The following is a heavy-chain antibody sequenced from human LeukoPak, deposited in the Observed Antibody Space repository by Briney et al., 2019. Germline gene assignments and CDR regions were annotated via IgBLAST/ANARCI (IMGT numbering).Heavy chain of an antibody. CDR3: ARVLGILTGLLGH. CDR2: ISSSSSYI. J-gene: IGHJ4*02. Sequence: KTGGSLRLSCAASGFTFSSYSMNWVRQAPGKGLEWVSSISSSSSYIYYADSVKGRFTISRDNSKNTLYLQMNSLRAEDTAVYYCARVLGILTGLLGHWGQGTLVTVS. V-gene: IGHV3-21*01. D-gene: IGHD3-9*01. CDR1: GFTFSSYS.